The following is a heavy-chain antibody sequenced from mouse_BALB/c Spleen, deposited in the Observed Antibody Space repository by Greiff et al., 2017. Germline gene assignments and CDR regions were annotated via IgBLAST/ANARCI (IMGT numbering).Heavy chain of an antibody. Sequence: DVQLQESGPGLVKPSQSLSLTCTVTGYSITSDYAWNWIRQFPGNKLEWMGYISYSGSTSYNPSLKSRISITRDTSKNQFFLQLNSVTTEDTATYYCARAPRYGSVDYWGQGTTLTVSS. CDR1: GYSITSDYA. J-gene: IGHJ2*01. CDR3: ARAPRYGSVDY. CDR2: ISYSGST. D-gene: IGHD1-1*01. V-gene: IGHV3-2*02.